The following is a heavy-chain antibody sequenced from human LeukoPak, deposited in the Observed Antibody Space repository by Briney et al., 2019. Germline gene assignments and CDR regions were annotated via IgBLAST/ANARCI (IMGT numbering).Heavy chain of an antibody. CDR2: ISAYNGNT. CDR1: GYTFTSYG. J-gene: IGHJ3*02. CDR3: AKPTTTVTTIDAFDI. V-gene: IGHV1-18*01. D-gene: IGHD4-17*01. Sequence: ASVKVSCKASGYTFTSYGISWVRQAPGQGLEWMGWISAYNGNTNYAQKLQGRVTMTTDTSTSTAYMELRSLRSDDTAVYYCAKPTTTVTTIDAFDIWGQGTMVTVSS.